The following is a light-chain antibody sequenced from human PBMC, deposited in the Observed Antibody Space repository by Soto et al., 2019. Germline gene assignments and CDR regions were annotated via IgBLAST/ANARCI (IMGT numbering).Light chain of an antibody. CDR3: HQYATSPYT. V-gene: IGKV3-20*01. CDR1: QTVSNVF. Sequence: EIVLTQSPGTLSLSPGERATLSCRASQTVSNVFLAWYQQKPGQAPRLLIYGASRRATGIPDRFSGSGSGTDFTLTISRLEPEDFAVYFCHQYATSPYTFGQGTKLEIK. CDR2: GAS. J-gene: IGKJ2*01.